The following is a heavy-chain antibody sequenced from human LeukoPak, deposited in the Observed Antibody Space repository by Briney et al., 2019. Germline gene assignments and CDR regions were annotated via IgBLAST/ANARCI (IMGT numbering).Heavy chain of an antibody. CDR2: ISSSSSYI. Sequence: PGGSLRLSCAASGFTFSSHSMNWVRQAPGKGLEWVSSISSSSSYIYYADSVKGRFTISRDNAKNSLYLQMNSLRVEDTAVYYCARDETGGHFENWGQGTLVTVSS. D-gene: IGHD3-10*01. CDR3: ARDETGGHFEN. CDR1: GFTFSSHS. V-gene: IGHV3-21*01. J-gene: IGHJ4*02.